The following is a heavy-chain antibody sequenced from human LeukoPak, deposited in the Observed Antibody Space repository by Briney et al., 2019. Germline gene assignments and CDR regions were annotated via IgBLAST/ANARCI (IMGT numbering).Heavy chain of an antibody. V-gene: IGHV3-30-3*01. J-gene: IGHJ4*02. D-gene: IGHD2-15*01. CDR3: ARVGSRYCSGANCYDGF. CDR1: GFAFSSLA. CDR2: ISYNGNNQ. Sequence: PGGSLRLSCAVSGFAFSSLAMHWVRQAPGKGLEWVAFISYNGNNQYYADFVKGRFTISRDNSKNTLYLQMNNLRAEDTAIYYCARVGSRYCSGANCYDGFWGQGTLVSVSS.